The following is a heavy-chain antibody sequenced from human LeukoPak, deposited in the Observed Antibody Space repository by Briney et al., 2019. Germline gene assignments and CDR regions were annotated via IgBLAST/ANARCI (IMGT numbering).Heavy chain of an antibody. CDR1: GGSISSGSYY. V-gene: IGHV4-61*02. D-gene: IGHD6-25*01. Sequence: PSETLSLTCTVSGGSISSGSYYWSWIRHPAGKGLEWIGRIYTSGSTNYNPSLKSRVTISVDTSKNQFSLKLSSVTAADTAVYYCARDLAGYYFDYWGQGTLVTVSS. CDR2: IYTSGST. CDR3: ARDLAGYYFDY. J-gene: IGHJ4*02.